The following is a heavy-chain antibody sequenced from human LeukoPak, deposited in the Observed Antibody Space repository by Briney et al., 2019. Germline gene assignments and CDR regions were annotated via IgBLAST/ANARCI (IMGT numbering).Heavy chain of an antibody. Sequence: GGSLRLSCAASGFTSSSYAMHWVRQAPGKGLEWVAVISYDGSNKYYADSVKGRFTISRDNAKNSLYLQMNSLRAEDTAVYYCASSLSSLPTIRGWGQGTLVTVSS. D-gene: IGHD6-13*01. CDR2: ISYDGSNK. CDR3: ASSLSSLPTIRG. J-gene: IGHJ4*02. V-gene: IGHV3-30-3*01. CDR1: GFTSSSYA.